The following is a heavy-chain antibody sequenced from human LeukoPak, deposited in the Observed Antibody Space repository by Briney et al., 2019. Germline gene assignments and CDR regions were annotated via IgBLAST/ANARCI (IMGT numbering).Heavy chain of an antibody. V-gene: IGHV4-39*07. Sequence: SETLSLTCTVSGDSISSSSYFWGWIRQSPGGGLEWIGSIYHSGSTYYNPSLKSRVTISLDTSKNQFSLKLSSVTAADTAVYYCARATAGTTLFEGIDYWGQGTLVTVSS. D-gene: IGHD1-1*01. J-gene: IGHJ4*02. CDR1: GDSISSSSYF. CDR2: IYHSGST. CDR3: ARATAGTTLFEGIDY.